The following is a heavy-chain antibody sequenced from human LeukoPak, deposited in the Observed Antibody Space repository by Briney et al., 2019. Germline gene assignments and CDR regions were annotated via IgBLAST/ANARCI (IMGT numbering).Heavy chain of an antibody. CDR3: ASMDVVHYYYMDV. Sequence: GGSLRLSCAASGFTFSSYAMSWVRQAPGKGLELVSAISGSGGSTYYADSVKGRFTISRDNSKNTLYLQMNSLRAEDTAVYYCASMDVVHYYYMDVWGKGTTVTVSS. D-gene: IGHD2-2*01. J-gene: IGHJ6*03. V-gene: IGHV3-23*01. CDR1: GFTFSSYA. CDR2: ISGSGGST.